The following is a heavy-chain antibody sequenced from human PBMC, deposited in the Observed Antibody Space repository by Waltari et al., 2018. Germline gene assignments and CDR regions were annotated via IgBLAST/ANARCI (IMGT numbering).Heavy chain of an antibody. CDR3: ARGFCSGGTCYGGG. CDR1: GYTFTDYN. V-gene: IGHV1-2*02. CDR2: ITPKRGDI. Sequence: QVQLVQSGTEVKKPGASVKVSCKASGYTFTDYNVHWMRPAPGQGLEWMGWITPKRGDIIYAQKFQGRVTMTRDTSIRTAYMELRSLTSDDTAVYYCARGFCSGGTCYGGGWGQGTLVTVSS. J-gene: IGHJ4*02. D-gene: IGHD2-15*01.